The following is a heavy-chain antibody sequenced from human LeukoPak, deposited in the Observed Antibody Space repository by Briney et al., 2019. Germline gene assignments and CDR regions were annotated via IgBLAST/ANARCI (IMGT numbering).Heavy chain of an antibody. CDR3: TVDTSLTAY. D-gene: IGHD2-2*01. CDR2: INHSGGT. CDR1: GGSFSAYY. J-gene: IGHJ4*02. Sequence: KPSETLSLTCAVYGGSFSAYYWSWIRQPPGKGLEWIGEINHSGGTNYNPSLKSRVTISVDMSKNQFSLKLSSVTAADTAVYYCTVDTSLTAYWGQGTLVTVSS. V-gene: IGHV4-34*01.